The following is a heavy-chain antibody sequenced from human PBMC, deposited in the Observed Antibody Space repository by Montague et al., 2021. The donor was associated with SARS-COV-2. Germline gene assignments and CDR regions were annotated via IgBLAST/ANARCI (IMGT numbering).Heavy chain of an antibody. Sequence: SETLSLTFTVSGGSITNNIDYGAWIRQPPGKGLEWIGSIYYTGNTYYNPSLKSRVTISVVTSKNHFILKLSSVTAAETAVYYCARLKRYFDSSGSPSAFDFGGQGAKGTVSS. CDR3: ARLKRYFDSSGSPSAFDF. J-gene: IGHJ3*01. CDR2: IYYTGNT. D-gene: IGHD3-22*01. CDR1: GGSITNNIDY. V-gene: IGHV4-39*02.